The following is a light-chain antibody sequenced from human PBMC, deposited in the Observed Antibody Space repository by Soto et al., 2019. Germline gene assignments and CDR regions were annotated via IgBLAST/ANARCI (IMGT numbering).Light chain of an antibody. Sequence: QPVLTQSPSASASLGASVKLTCTLSSGYSTYAIAWPQQQSEKGPRFLMKINYDGTHRKGDGFFDRFSGSSSGAERPLTISSLHAEDEADYYCQSLGTGIQVFGGGTKLTVL. V-gene: IGLV4-69*01. CDR3: QSLGTGIQV. J-gene: IGLJ3*02. CDR1: SGYSTYA. CDR2: INYDGTH.